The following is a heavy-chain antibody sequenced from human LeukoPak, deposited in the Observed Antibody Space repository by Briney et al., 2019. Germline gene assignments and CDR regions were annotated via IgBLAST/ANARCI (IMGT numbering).Heavy chain of an antibody. CDR3: ARGYDSSGYEFVY. J-gene: IGHJ4*02. D-gene: IGHD3-22*01. CDR1: GYTFTSSG. V-gene: IGHV1-18*01. Sequence: ASVKVSCKASGYTFTSSGINWVRQAPGEGLEWVGWVSAYNGNTNYAQKLQGRVTMTTDTSTSTAYMELRSLRSDDTAVYYCARGYDSSGYEFVYWGQGTLVTVSS. CDR2: VSAYNGNT.